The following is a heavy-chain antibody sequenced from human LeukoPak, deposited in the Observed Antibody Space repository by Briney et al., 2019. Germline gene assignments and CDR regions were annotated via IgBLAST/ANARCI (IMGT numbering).Heavy chain of an antibody. CDR1: GGPISSSSYT. V-gene: IGHV4-39*01. J-gene: IGHJ4*02. CDR2: IYYSGTT. Sequence: SETLSLTCTVSGGPISSSSYTWGWIRQPPGKGLEWIGSIYYSGTTYYNPSLKSRVTISVDTSKIQFSLKLSSVAATDTAVYFCARLRFDFWSGYTHPYFDYWGQGTLVTVSS. CDR3: ARLRFDFWSGYTHPYFDY. D-gene: IGHD3-3*01.